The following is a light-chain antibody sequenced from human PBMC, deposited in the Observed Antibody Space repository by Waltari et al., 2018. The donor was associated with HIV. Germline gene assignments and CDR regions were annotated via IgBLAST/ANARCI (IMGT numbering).Light chain of an antibody. CDR3: AAWDVTLHGWV. CDR2: NDN. CDR1: SSNLGINT. V-gene: IGLV1-44*01. J-gene: IGLJ3*02. Sequence: QSVLTQSPSASGTPGQRVTISCSGSSSNLGINTITRFQQRPGTAPKLLLCNDNERPSGVPDRFSGSKSGTSASLAISGLQSEDEANYYCAAWDVTLHGWVFGGGTKVTVL.